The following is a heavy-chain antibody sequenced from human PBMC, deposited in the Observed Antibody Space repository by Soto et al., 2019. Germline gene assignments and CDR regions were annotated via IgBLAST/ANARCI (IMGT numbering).Heavy chain of an antibody. CDR1: GFTFTKFA. D-gene: IGHD3-3*02. J-gene: IGHJ4*02. V-gene: IGHV3-23*01. CDR3: GKERGGRTFWEWLLVAFDY. CDR2: IGDSGDSI. Sequence: PGGSLRLSCAASGFTFTKFAMGWVRQAPGKGLEWVSAIGDSGDSIYYADSVKGRFTIFRDNSKNTLYLQMNSLRAEDTAVYYCGKERGGRTFWEWLLVAFDYWGQGTLVTVSA.